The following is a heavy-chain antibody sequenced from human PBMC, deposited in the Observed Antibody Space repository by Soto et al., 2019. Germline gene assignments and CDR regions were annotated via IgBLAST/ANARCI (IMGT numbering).Heavy chain of an antibody. J-gene: IGHJ4*02. Sequence: SVKVSCKASGGTFSSYAISWLRQAPGQGLEWMGGIIPIFGTANYAQKFQGRVTITADESTSTAYMELSSLRSEDTAVYYCANRRGLRGPEYWGQGTMVTVSS. D-gene: IGHD5-12*01. CDR3: ANRRGLRGPEY. CDR2: IIPIFGTA. CDR1: GGTFSSYA. V-gene: IGHV1-69*13.